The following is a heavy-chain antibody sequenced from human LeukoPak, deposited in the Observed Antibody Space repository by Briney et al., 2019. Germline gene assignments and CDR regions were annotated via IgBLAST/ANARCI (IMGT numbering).Heavy chain of an antibody. CDR3: TRDKGYDSSGYYSHFDY. Sequence: GGSLRLSCTASGFTFGDYAMSWVRQAPGKGLEWVSFIRSKAYGGTTEYAASVKGRFTISRDDSKSIAYLQMNSLKTEDTAEYYCTRDKGYDSSGYYSHFDYWGQGTLVTVSS. V-gene: IGHV3-49*04. CDR1: GFTFGDYA. CDR2: IRSKAYGGTT. J-gene: IGHJ4*02. D-gene: IGHD3-22*01.